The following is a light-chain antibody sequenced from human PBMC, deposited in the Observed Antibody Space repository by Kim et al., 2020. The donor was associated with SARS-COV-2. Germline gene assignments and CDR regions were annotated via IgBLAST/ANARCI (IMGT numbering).Light chain of an antibody. V-gene: IGKV1-27*01. Sequence: ASIRDRVTSTSRASQDISIYLAWYQQKPGKVPKLLIYAASTLQSGVPSRFSGSGSGTDFTLTISSLQPEDVATYYCQKYTSAPCTFGQGTKVDIK. CDR3: QKYTSAPCT. J-gene: IGKJ1*01. CDR1: QDISIY. CDR2: AAS.